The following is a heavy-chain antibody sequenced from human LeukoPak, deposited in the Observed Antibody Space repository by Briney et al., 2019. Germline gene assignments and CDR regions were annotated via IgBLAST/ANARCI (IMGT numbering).Heavy chain of an antibody. Sequence: SGPGLVKPSETLSLTCTVSGGSISSSSYYWGWIRQPPGKGLEWIGSIYYSGSTYYNPSLKSRVTISVDTSKNQFSLKLSSVTAADTAVYYCARGDWGSYRFDYWGQGTLVTVSS. CDR2: IYYSGST. CDR3: ARGDWGSYRFDY. CDR1: GGSISSSSYY. V-gene: IGHV4-39*07. J-gene: IGHJ4*02. D-gene: IGHD3-16*02.